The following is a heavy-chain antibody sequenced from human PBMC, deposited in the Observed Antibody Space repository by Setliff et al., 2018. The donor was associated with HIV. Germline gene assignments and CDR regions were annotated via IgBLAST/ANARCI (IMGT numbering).Heavy chain of an antibody. J-gene: IGHJ5*01. V-gene: IGHV3-48*04. D-gene: IGHD3-10*02. CDR2: ISNTGATI. Sequence: GGSLRLSCAASGFNFSMYSMNWVRQAPGKGLEWLSKISNTGATINYADSVKGRFTISRDNAKNSLYLQMNSLRTEDTAVYYCVKSLMFFNWFDSWGQGTLVTVSS. CDR3: VKSLMFFNWFDS. CDR1: GFNFSMYS.